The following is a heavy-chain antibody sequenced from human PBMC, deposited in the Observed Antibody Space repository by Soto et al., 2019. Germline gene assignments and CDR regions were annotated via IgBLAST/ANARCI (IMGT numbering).Heavy chain of an antibody. CDR1: GGSISSSSYY. Sequence: PSETLSLTCTVSGGSISSSSYYWGWIRQPPGKGLEWIGSIYYSGSTFYNPSLKSRVTISVDTSKNQFSLKLSSVTAADTAVYYCARLSSDPYMDVWGKGTTVTVSS. V-gene: IGHV4-39*01. J-gene: IGHJ6*03. CDR2: IYYSGST. CDR3: ARLSSDPYMDV. D-gene: IGHD3-10*01.